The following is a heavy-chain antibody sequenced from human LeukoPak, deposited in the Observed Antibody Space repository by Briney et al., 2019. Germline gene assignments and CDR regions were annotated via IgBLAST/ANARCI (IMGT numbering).Heavy chain of an antibody. CDR2: IIPIFGTA. Sequence: GSSVKVSCKASGGTFSSYAISWVRQAPGQGLEWMGGIIPIFGTANHAQKFQGRVTITADESTSTAYMELSSLRSEDTAVYYCARGGAARGDYAPHCLGYWGQGTLVTVSS. D-gene: IGHD4-17*01. V-gene: IGHV1-69*01. CDR3: ARGGAARGDYAPHCLGY. CDR1: GGTFSSYA. J-gene: IGHJ4*02.